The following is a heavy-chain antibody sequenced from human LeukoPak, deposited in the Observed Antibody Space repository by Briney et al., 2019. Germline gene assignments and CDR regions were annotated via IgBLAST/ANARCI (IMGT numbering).Heavy chain of an antibody. CDR2: IRSKANSYAT. CDR1: GFTFSGSA. Sequence: GGYLRLSCAASGFTFSGSAMHWVRQASGKGLEWVGRIRSKANSYATAYAASVKGRFTISRDDSKNTAYLQMSSLKTEDTAVYYCTTFTFGGVIAYYFDYWGQGTLVTVSS. D-gene: IGHD3-16*02. V-gene: IGHV3-73*01. CDR3: TTFTFGGVIAYYFDY. J-gene: IGHJ4*02.